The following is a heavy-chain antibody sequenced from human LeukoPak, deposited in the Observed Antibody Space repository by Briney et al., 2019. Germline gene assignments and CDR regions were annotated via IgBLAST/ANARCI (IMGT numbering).Heavy chain of an antibody. CDR2: ISSSSYI. V-gene: IGHV3-21*01. J-gene: IGHJ4*02. CDR3: ARAYYYDSMMNLKV. CDR1: GFTFSSYS. Sequence: GGSLRLSCAASGFTFSSYSMNWVRQAPGKGLEWVSSISSSSYIYYADSVKGRFTISRDNAKNSLYLQMNSLRAEDTAVYYCARAYYYDSMMNLKVWGQGTLVTVSS. D-gene: IGHD3-22*01.